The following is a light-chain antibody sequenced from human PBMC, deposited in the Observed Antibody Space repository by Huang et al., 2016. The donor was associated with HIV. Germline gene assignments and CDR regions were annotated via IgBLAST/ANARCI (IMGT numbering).Light chain of an antibody. Sequence: DIQMTQSPSSLSASVGDTATITCRASQDISEYLAWFQQKPGQAPTSLIYSSSTLHPGVPSRFSGSGSGTRFTLTINSLQPEDFATYYCQQYDNYPRTFGQGTKVDIK. CDR3: QQYDNYPRT. J-gene: IGKJ2*01. CDR2: SSS. CDR1: QDISEY. V-gene: IGKV1-16*01.